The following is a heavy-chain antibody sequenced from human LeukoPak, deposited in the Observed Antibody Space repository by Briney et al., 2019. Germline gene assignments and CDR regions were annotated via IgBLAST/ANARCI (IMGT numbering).Heavy chain of an antibody. CDR1: GGSFSGYF. J-gene: IGHJ3*02. V-gene: IGHV4-34*01. CDR3: ARGRPHKDAFDI. Sequence: SETLSLTCAVYGGSFSGYFWTWFRQPPGKGLEWIGEINHSGSTNYNPSPKSRVTISVDTSKNQFSLKLSSVTAADTAVYYCARGRPHKDAFDIWGQGTMVTVSS. CDR2: INHSGST.